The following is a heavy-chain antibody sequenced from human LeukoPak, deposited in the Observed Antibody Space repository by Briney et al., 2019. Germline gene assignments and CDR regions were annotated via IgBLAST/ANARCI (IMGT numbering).Heavy chain of an antibody. D-gene: IGHD6-19*01. V-gene: IGHV1-69*13. CDR2: IIPIFGTA. Sequence: GASVKVSCKASGGTFSSYAISWVRQAPGQGLEWMGGIIPIFGTANYAQKFQGRVTITADESTSTAYMELSSLRSEDTAVYYCARGPPSSGWYYRGHYFDYWGQGTLVTVSS. J-gene: IGHJ4*02. CDR3: ARGPPSSGWYYRGHYFDY. CDR1: GGTFSSYA.